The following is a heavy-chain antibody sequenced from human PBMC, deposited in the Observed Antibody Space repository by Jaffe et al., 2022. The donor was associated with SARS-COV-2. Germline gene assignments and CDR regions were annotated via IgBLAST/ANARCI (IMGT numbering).Heavy chain of an antibody. CDR1: GASVTSYY. D-gene: IGHD3-16*01. Sequence: QVQLQQSGPGLVKPSETLSLTCAVSGASVTSYYWSWLRQPPGKTLEWIGWMYFNGNTNSNPSLKSRVAMSLDTSRNQFSLTLTSVTPADSAMYYCATITWGGGSFEFWGQGTMVTVSS. J-gene: IGHJ3*01. CDR3: ATITWGGGSFEF. V-gene: IGHV4-59*02. CDR2: MYFNGNT.